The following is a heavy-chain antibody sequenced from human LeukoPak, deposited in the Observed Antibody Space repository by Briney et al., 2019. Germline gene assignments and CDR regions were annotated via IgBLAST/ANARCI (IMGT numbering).Heavy chain of an antibody. Sequence: PSETLSLTCTVSGGPISSYYWSWIRQPPGRGLEWLGYIYYSGSTNYNPSLKSRVTISVDTSKNQFSLKLSSVTAADTAVYYCARSHSVWTSFDYWGQGTLVTVSS. CDR2: IYYSGST. D-gene: IGHD3/OR15-3a*01. CDR3: ARSHSVWTSFDY. J-gene: IGHJ4*02. CDR1: GGPISSYY. V-gene: IGHV4-59*01.